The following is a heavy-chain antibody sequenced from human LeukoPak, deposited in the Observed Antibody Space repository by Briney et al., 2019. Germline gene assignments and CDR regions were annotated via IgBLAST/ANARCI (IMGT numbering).Heavy chain of an antibody. CDR3: ARDPIVVVPAATRGY. D-gene: IGHD2-2*01. CDR1: GGSISSSIYY. Sequence: SETLSLTCIVSGGSISSSIYYWAWVRQPPGKGLEWIGTVFYNGATQYSPSLRSRVTISIDTSTNQFSLKLSSVTAADTAVYYCARDPIVVVPAATRGYWGQGTLVTVSS. CDR2: VFYNGAT. V-gene: IGHV4-39*07. J-gene: IGHJ4*02.